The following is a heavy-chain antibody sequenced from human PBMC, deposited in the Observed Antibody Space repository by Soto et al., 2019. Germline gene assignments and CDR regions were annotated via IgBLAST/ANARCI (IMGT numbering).Heavy chain of an antibody. CDR2: ISAYNGNT. D-gene: IGHD3-10*01. J-gene: IGHJ4*02. Sequence: ASVKVSCKASGDSFASFGFSWVRQAPGQGLEWLGWISAYNGNTHYAQKVRDRVTLTTDTSTNTAYMELRSLTSDDTAVYYCARDQESITDRILQYWGQGTRVTVSS. CDR3: ARDQESITDRILQY. V-gene: IGHV1-18*01. CDR1: GDSFASFG.